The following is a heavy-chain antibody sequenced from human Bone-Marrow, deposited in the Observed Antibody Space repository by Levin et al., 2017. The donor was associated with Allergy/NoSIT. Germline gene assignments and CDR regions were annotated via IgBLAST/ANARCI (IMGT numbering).Heavy chain of an antibody. CDR1: GFTVSFNY. V-gene: IGHV3-53*01. J-gene: IGHJ4*02. CDR2: IYSGSGGSS. CDR3: AGDRYGSPTV. D-gene: IGHD4-17*01. Sequence: GGSLRLSCAISGFTVSFNYMSWVRQAPGKGLEWVSVIYSGSGGSSYYTDSVKGRFTISRDTSRNTLYLQMNSLRPDDTAMYFCAGDRYGSPTVWGQGTLVSVSS.